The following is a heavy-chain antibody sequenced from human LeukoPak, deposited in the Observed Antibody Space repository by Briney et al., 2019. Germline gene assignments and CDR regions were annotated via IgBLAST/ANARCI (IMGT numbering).Heavy chain of an antibody. CDR2: IYYSGST. J-gene: IGHJ4*02. CDR3: ARQMGGYNLNFDY. CDR1: GGSISSYY. V-gene: IGHV4-59*08. Sequence: SETLSLTCTVSGGSISSYYWSWIRQPPVKGLEWIGYIYYSGSTNYNPSLKSRVTISVDTSKNQFSLKLSSVTAADTAVYYCARQMGGYNLNFDYWGQGTLVTVSS. D-gene: IGHD5-24*01.